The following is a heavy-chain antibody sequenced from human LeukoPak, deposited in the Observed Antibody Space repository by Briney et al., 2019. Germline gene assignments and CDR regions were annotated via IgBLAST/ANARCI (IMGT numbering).Heavy chain of an antibody. CDR3: ARGPYGTGSHFDF. V-gene: IGHV1-8*02. J-gene: IGHJ4*02. CDR2: MNPNSGDT. CDR1: GSTFSSYD. D-gene: IGHD3-10*01. Sequence: ASVKVSCKVSGSTFSSYDINWVRQATGQGLEWMGWMNPNSGDTGYTPGFQGRVTMTRDTSISTAYMELSSLRSEDTAVYYCARGPYGTGSHFDFWGQGTLVTVSS.